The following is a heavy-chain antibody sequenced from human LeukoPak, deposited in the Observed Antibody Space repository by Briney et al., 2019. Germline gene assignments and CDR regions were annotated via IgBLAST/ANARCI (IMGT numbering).Heavy chain of an antibody. CDR1: EVTVYNSY. CDR3: ATRDRNNGVDY. D-gene: IGHD2-8*01. CDR2: IYSGGDT. V-gene: IGHV3-53*01. Sequence: GGSLRLSCAVSEVTVYNSYMSWVRQAPGKGLEWVSIIYSGGDTFYVDSVKGRFTISRDRSKNTVYLQMNSLRAEDTAVYYCATRDRNNGVDYWGQGTQVTVSS. J-gene: IGHJ4*02.